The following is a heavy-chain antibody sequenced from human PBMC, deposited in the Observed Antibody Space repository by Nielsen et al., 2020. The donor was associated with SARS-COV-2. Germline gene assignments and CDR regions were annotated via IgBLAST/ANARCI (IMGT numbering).Heavy chain of an antibody. Sequence: GGSLRLSCAASGFSFSDYAIHWVRQAPGKGLEWVAVISYAESDKYYADSVKGRFTISRENAKNSLYLQMNSLRAGDTAVYYCAGAPRLGGAFDIWGQGTMVTVSS. J-gene: IGHJ3*02. D-gene: IGHD1-26*01. CDR2: ISYAESDK. V-gene: IGHV3-30*14. CDR3: AGAPRLGGAFDI. CDR1: GFSFSDYA.